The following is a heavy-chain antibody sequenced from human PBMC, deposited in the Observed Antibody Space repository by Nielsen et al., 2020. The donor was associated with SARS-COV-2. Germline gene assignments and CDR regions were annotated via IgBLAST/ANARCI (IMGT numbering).Heavy chain of an antibody. V-gene: IGHV1-2*06. CDR2: INPNSGGT. D-gene: IGHD3-16*02. Sequence: ASVKVSCKASGYTFTGYYMHWVRQAPGQGLEWMGRINPNSGGTNYAQKFRGRVTMTRDTSISTAYMELSRLRSDDTAVYYCALYDYVWGSYRNDYWGQGTLVTVSS. J-gene: IGHJ4*02. CDR1: GYTFTGYY. CDR3: ALYDYVWGSYRNDY.